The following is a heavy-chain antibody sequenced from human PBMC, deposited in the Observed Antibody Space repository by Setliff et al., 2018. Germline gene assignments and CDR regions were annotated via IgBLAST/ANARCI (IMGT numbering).Heavy chain of an antibody. CDR2: INHSGST. CDR1: GGSFSGYY. J-gene: IGHJ6*02. CDR3: ARVAQYSSSSFYYYYYGMDV. Sequence: SETLSLTCAVYGGSFSGYYWSWIRQPPGKGLEWIGEINHSGSTNYNPSLKSRVTISVDTSKNQFSLKLSSVTAADTAVYYCARVAQYSSSSFYYYYYGMDVWGQGTTVTVSS. D-gene: IGHD6-6*01. V-gene: IGHV4-34*01.